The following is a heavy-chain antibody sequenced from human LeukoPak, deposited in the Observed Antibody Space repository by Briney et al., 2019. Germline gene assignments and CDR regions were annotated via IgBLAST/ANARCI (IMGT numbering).Heavy chain of an antibody. CDR2: IKQDGSDR. D-gene: IGHD5-18*01. V-gene: IGHV3-7*03. J-gene: IGHJ4*02. Sequence: PGGSLRLSCAASGFTFRNYWMSWVRQAPGTGLEWVANIKQDGSDRNYVTSVRGRFTISRDNAESSLYLQMNSLRAEDTAVYYCARGDTAMANDYWGQGTLVTVSS. CDR1: GFTFRNYW. CDR3: ARGDTAMANDY.